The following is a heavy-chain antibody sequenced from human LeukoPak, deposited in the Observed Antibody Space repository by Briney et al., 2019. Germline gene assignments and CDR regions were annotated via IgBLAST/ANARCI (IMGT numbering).Heavy chain of an antibody. D-gene: IGHD5-18*01. J-gene: IGHJ4*02. V-gene: IGHV4-59*01. Sequence: SETLSLTCIVSGGSISSYYWSWIRQPPGKGLEWIGYIYNSVNTNYNPSLKSRVTISVDTSKNQFSLKLSSVTAADTAVYYCARGPGLGYPYYFDYWGQGTLVTVSS. CDR2: IYNSVNT. CDR1: GGSISSYY. CDR3: ARGPGLGYPYYFDY.